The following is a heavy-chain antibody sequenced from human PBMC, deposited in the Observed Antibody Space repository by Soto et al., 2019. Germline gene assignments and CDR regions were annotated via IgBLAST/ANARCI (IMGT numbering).Heavy chain of an antibody. D-gene: IGHD6-6*01. CDR2: IIPIFGTA. Sequence: QVQLVQSGAEVKKPGSSVKVSCKASGGTFSSYAISWVRQAPGQGLEWMGGIIPIFGTANYAQKFQGRVTITADESTSTAYMELSSLRSEDTAVYYCAREVPDPRRYSSSSGGDYWGQGTLVTVSS. V-gene: IGHV1-69*01. CDR1: GGTFSSYA. CDR3: AREVPDPRRYSSSSGGDY. J-gene: IGHJ4*02.